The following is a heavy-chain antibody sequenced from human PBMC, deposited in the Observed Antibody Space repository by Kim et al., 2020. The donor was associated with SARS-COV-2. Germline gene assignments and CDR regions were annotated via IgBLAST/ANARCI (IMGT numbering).Heavy chain of an antibody. J-gene: IGHJ4*02. D-gene: IGHD3-10*01. Sequence: GGSLRLSCAASGFTFSSYEMNWVRQAPGKGLEWVSYISSSGSTIYYADSVKGRFTISRDNAKNSLYLQMNSLRAEDTAVYYCARDGGDYYGSGSYYYWGQGTLVTVSS. CDR1: GFTFSSYE. V-gene: IGHV3-48*03. CDR2: ISSSGSTI. CDR3: ARDGGDYYGSGSYYY.